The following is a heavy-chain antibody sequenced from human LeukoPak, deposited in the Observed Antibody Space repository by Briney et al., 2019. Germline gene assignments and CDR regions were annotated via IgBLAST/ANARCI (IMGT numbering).Heavy chain of an antibody. Sequence: SETLSLTCTVSGGSISSNYWSWLRQRPRKGLELVGIVYYSCSTNYNPSLKSRATISVDTSNTQLSLKLTSVTAADTAVYYCARAHSDGYNPFSDWGQGTLVTVSS. D-gene: IGHD5-24*01. V-gene: IGHV4-59*12. CDR2: VYYSCST. CDR1: GGSISSNY. CDR3: ARAHSDGYNPFSD. J-gene: IGHJ4*02.